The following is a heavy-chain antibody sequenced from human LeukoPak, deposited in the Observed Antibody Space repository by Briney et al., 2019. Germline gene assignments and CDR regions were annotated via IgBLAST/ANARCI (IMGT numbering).Heavy chain of an antibody. D-gene: IGHD3-9*01. J-gene: IGHJ4*02. CDR2: ISGSGGST. Sequence: HPGGSLRLSCAASGFTFSSYWMSWVRQAPGKGLEWVSAISGSGGSTYYADSVKGRFTISRDNSKNTLYLQMNSLRAEDTAVYYCAKVNTLTGYYYWGQGTLVTVSS. V-gene: IGHV3-23*01. CDR3: AKVNTLTGYYY. CDR1: GFTFSSYW.